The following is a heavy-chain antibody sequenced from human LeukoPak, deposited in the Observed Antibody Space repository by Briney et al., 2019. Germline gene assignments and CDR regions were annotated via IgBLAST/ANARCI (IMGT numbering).Heavy chain of an antibody. D-gene: IGHD2-2*01. V-gene: IGHV3-23*01. CDR3: AWAPVPDPYYYYGMDV. Sequence: PGGSPRLSCAASGFTFSSYAMSWVRQAPGKGLEWVSAISGSGGSTYYADSVKGRFTISRDNSKNTLYLQMNSLRAEDTAVYYCAWAPVPDPYYYYGMDVWGQGTTVTVSS. CDR2: ISGSGGST. J-gene: IGHJ6*02. CDR1: GFTFSSYA.